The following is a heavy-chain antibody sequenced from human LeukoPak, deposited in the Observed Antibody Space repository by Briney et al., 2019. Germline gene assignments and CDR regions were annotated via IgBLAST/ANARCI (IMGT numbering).Heavy chain of an antibody. CDR2: INPSGNS. Sequence: PSETLSLTCTVSGGSISSGSYYWSWIRQPAGKGLEWIGRINPSGNSHYNPSLKSRVTISVDTSKNQFSLKLSSVTAADTAVYYCARRRYDFWSGYSIDYWGQGTLVTVSS. CDR1: GGSISSGSYY. D-gene: IGHD3-3*01. V-gene: IGHV4-61*02. J-gene: IGHJ4*02. CDR3: ARRRYDFWSGYSIDY.